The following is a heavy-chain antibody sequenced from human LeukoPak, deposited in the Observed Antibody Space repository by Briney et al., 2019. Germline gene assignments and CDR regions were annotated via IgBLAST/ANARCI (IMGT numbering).Heavy chain of an antibody. Sequence: GASVKVSCKASGGTFSSYAISWVRQAPGQGLEWMGGIIPIFGTANYAQKFQGRVTITADESTSTAYMELSSLRSEDTAVYYCARVPAKYSSGWYKDYWGQETLVTVSS. CDR2: IIPIFGTA. V-gene: IGHV1-69*13. J-gene: IGHJ4*02. CDR1: GGTFSSYA. CDR3: ARVPAKYSSGWYKDY. D-gene: IGHD6-19*01.